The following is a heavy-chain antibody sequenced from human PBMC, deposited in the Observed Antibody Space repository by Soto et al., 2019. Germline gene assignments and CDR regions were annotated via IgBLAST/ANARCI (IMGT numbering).Heavy chain of an antibody. V-gene: IGHV1-69*13. Sequence: ASVKVSCKVSGYTLTGLSLHWVRQAPGQGLEWMGGIIPMFGTTTYAENFQGRVTITADESTSTAYMELTSLRSEDTAVYYCTRDLYYFDSSAYYGHNWFDPWGQGTRVTVSS. CDR1: GYTLTGLS. J-gene: IGHJ5*02. CDR3: TRDLYYFDSSAYYGHNWFDP. D-gene: IGHD3-22*01. CDR2: IIPMFGTT.